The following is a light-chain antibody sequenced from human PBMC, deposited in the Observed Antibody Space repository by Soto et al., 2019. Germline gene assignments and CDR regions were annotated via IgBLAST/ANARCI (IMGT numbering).Light chain of an antibody. J-gene: IGLJ2*01. CDR1: SRDIGLYDF. CDR3: SAYAGTNDLGV. CDR2: EVT. V-gene: IGLV2-8*01. Sequence: QSALTQPPSASGSPGQSVTISCTGTSRDIGLYDFVSWHQQHPGKAPKLIIYEVTKRPSGVPDRFSGSKSGNTASLTVSDLQTEDAADYYCSAYAGTNDLGVFGGGTKLTVL.